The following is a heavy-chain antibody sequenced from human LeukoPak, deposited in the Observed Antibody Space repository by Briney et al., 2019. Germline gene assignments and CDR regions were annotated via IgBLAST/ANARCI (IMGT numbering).Heavy chain of an antibody. Sequence: SETLSLTCTVSGCTISNYYWSWIRQPPGKGLEWIGYIYTSGSTNYNPSLKSRVTISVDPAKNQFSLKLSSVTAGDTAVYYCARGGGYGSSPLKWGQGILVTVSS. CDR1: GCTISNYY. CDR2: IYTSGST. CDR3: ARGGGYGSSPLK. D-gene: IGHD6-6*01. J-gene: IGHJ4*02. V-gene: IGHV4-4*09.